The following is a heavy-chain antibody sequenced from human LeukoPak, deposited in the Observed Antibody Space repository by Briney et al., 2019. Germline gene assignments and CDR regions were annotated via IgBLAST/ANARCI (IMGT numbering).Heavy chain of an antibody. CDR1: GYTFTGYY. J-gene: IGHJ4*02. CDR3: ARGAVRDRGYDLDY. D-gene: IGHD5-12*01. CDR2: INPNSGGT. Sequence: ASVKVSCKASGYTFTGYYMHWVRQAPGQGLEWMGWINPNSGGTNYAQKFQGRVTMTRDTSTSTVYMEMSRLRYDDTAVYYCARGAVRDRGYDLDYWGQGTLVTVSS. V-gene: IGHV1-2*02.